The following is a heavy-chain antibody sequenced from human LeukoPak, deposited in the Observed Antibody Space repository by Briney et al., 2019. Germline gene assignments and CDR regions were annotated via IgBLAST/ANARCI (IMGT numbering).Heavy chain of an antibody. CDR1: GGSISSYY. Sequence: PSETLSLTCTVSGGSISSYYWSWIRQPPGKGLEWIGYINYSGSTNYNPSLKNRVTISVDTSKNQFSLKLSSVTAADTAVYYCARYSCSWYLGAFDIWGQGTMVTVSS. CDR2: INYSGST. V-gene: IGHV4-59*08. D-gene: IGHD6-13*01. CDR3: ARYSCSWYLGAFDI. J-gene: IGHJ3*02.